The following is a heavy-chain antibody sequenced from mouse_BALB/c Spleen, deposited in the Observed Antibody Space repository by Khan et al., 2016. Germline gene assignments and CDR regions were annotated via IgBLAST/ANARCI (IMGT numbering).Heavy chain of an antibody. CDR2: IRSKSNHYAT. Sequence: EVKLEESSGGLVQPKGSLKLSCSASGFTFNTYAMNWVRQAPGKGLEWVARIRSKSNHYATYYADSVKDRFTISRDDSQSMLYLQMNNLKSEDTAMYYCVMDDNYLFFAYWGQGTLVTVSA. CDR1: GFTFNTYA. J-gene: IGHJ3*01. CDR3: VMDDNYLFFAY. V-gene: IGHV10-1*02. D-gene: IGHD2-3*01.